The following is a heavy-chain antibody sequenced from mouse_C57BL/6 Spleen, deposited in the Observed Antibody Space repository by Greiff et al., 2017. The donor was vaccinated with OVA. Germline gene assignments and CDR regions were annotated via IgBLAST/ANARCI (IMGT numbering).Heavy chain of an antibody. CDR1: GYTFTEYT. J-gene: IGHJ4*01. CDR3: ARNKESYYYGRRNAMDY. CDR2: FYPGSGSI. D-gene: IGHD1-1*01. Sequence: QVQLQQSGAELVKPGASVKLSCKASGYTFTEYTIHWVKQRSGQGLEWIGWFYPGSGSIKYNEKFKDKATLTADKSSSTVYMELSRLTSEDSAVYFCARNKESYYYGRRNAMDYGGQGTSVTVSS. V-gene: IGHV1-62-2*01.